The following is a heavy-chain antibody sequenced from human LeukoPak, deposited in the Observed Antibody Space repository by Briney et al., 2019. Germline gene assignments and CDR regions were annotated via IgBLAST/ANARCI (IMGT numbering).Heavy chain of an antibody. CDR1: GYTFTTYG. V-gene: IGHV1-18*01. Sequence: ASVKVSCKTSGYTFTTYGLSWVRQAPGQGLEWMGWINVQNGNTNYAQKFQARVTMTTDTSTRTAHMELRSLRSDDTAVYYCEMASIRSCINGVCSGLDYWGQGTPVTVSS. CDR2: INVQNGNT. J-gene: IGHJ4*02. CDR3: EMASIRSCINGVCSGLDY. D-gene: IGHD2-8*01.